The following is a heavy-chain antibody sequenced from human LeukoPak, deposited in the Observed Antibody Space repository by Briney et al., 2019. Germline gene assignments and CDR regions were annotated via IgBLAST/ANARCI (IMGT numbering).Heavy chain of an antibody. CDR2: IYYSGST. V-gene: IGHV4-39*07. Sequence: PSETLSLTCTVSGGSISSSSYYWGWIRQPPGKGLEWIGSIYYSGSTNYNPSLKSRVTISVDTSKNQFSLKLSSVTAADTAVYYCARSPLLWFGELDYWGQGTLVTVSS. CDR1: GGSISSSSYY. J-gene: IGHJ4*02. CDR3: ARSPLLWFGELDY. D-gene: IGHD3-10*01.